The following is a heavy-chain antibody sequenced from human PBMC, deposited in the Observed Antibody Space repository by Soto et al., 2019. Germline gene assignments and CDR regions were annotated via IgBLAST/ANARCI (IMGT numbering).Heavy chain of an antibody. CDR1: GFTFSNYA. V-gene: IGHV3-23*01. CDR2: ISGSGGTT. Sequence: EVKLLESGGGLVQPGGSLRLSCAASGFTFSNYAIAWVRQTPGKGLEWVSGISGSGGTTYYADSVKGRFTISRDNSKDTLHLQMNSLRAEDTAVYYCAKTPRQWLVYFDYWGQGALVTVS. J-gene: IGHJ4*02. CDR3: AKTPRQWLVYFDY. D-gene: IGHD6-19*01.